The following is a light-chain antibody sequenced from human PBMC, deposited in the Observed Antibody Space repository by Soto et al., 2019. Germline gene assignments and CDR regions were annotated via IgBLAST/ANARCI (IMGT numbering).Light chain of an antibody. CDR3: QQYNNWPPDRT. CDR2: GAS. J-gene: IGKJ1*01. CDR1: LSVGSN. V-gene: IGKV3-15*01. Sequence: EIVMTQSPATLSVSPGERATLSCRASLSVGSNLAWYQQKPGQAPRLLIYGASTRATGIPARFSGSGSGTELTLTISSLQSEDFAIYFCQQYNNWPPDRTFGQGTKVEIK.